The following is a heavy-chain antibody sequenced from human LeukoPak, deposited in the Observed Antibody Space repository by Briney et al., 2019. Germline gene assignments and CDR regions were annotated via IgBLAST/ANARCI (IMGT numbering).Heavy chain of an antibody. J-gene: IGHJ4*02. Sequence: SETLSLTCTVSGGSISSGSYYWSWIRQPAGKGLEWIGSIHHSGTTYYNPSLKSRVSISVDTSKNQFSLKLISVTAADTAVYYCVRSVLYWGQGTLVTVSS. CDR3: VRSVLY. CDR2: IHHSGTT. CDR1: GGSISSGSYY. V-gene: IGHV4-39*07.